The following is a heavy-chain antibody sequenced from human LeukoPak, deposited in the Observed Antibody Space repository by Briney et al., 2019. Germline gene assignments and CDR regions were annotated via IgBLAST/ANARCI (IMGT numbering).Heavy chain of an antibody. CDR1: GYTFTGYY. CDR2: INPNSGGT. Sequence: ASVKVSCKASGYTFTGYYILWVRQAPGQGLEWMGWINPNSGGTNFAQKFQGRVTMTRDTSISTAYMELSRLTSDDTAVYYCARGLNYYGSGTYYSDKWFDPWGQGTLVTVS. D-gene: IGHD3-10*01. J-gene: IGHJ5*02. V-gene: IGHV1-2*02. CDR3: ARGLNYYGSGTYYSDKWFDP.